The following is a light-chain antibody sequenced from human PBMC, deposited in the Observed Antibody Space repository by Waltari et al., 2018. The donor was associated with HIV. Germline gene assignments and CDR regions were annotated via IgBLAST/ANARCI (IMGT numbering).Light chain of an antibody. Sequence: QSALTQPASVSGSPGQSITISCTGTSSHVGSYNLVSWYQQHPGKAPKLMIYEGSKRPSGVSNRFSGSKSGNTASLTISGLQAEDEADYYCCSYAGSRVFGGGTKLTVL. CDR2: EGS. J-gene: IGLJ3*02. CDR1: SSHVGSYNL. V-gene: IGLV2-23*01. CDR3: CSYAGSRV.